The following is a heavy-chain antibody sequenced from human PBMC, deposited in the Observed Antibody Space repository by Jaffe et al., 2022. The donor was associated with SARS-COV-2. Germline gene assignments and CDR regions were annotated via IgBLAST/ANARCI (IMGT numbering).Heavy chain of an antibody. Sequence: EVQLVESGGGLVQPGGSLRLSCAASGFTFTSYNMNWVRQAPGKGLEWVSYLSSSSSAIYYADSVKGRFTISRDNAKNSLYLQMNSLRAEDTAVYYCARGRITMILPDFWGQGTLVTVSS. CDR1: GFTFTSYN. J-gene: IGHJ4*02. CDR2: LSSSSSAI. D-gene: IGHD3-22*01. CDR3: ARGRITMILPDF. V-gene: IGHV3-48*01.